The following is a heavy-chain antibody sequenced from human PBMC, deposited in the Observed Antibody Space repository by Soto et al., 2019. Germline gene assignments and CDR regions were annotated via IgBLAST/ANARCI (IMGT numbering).Heavy chain of an antibody. CDR2: INPSGGST. V-gene: IGHV1-46*01. Sequence: ASVKVSCKASGYTFTSYYMHWVRQAPGQGLEWMGIINPSGGSTSYAQKFQGRVTMTRDTSTSTVYIELSSLRSEDTAVYYCASRAQDAFDIWGQGTMVTVSS. CDR1: GYTFTSYY. CDR3: ASRAQDAFDI. J-gene: IGHJ3*02.